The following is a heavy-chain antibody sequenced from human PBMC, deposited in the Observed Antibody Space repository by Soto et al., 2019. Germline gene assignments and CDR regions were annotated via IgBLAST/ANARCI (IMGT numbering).Heavy chain of an antibody. V-gene: IGHV1-69*12. CDR1: GGTFSNHA. Sequence: QVQLVQSGAEVKKPGSSVKVSCKASGGTFSNHAINWVRQAPGQGLEWMGRIIPIFTTTNYAQNFQGRVTITAAEAPITAYRELTNLKHEDTGVYYCAREVAADGTFREDVFDIWGQGTMGTVSS. J-gene: IGHJ3*02. CDR3: AREVAADGTFREDVFDI. CDR2: IIPIFTTT. D-gene: IGHD6-13*01.